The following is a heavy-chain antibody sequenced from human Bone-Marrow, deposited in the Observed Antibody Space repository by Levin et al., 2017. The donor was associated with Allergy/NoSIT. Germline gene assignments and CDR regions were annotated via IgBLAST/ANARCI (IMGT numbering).Heavy chain of an antibody. CDR3: AKMGDLFDY. CDR1: GFTFSSYG. CDR2: ISYDGSNK. V-gene: IGHV3-30*18. D-gene: IGHD5-24*01. J-gene: IGHJ4*02. Sequence: PGGSLRLSCAASGFTFSSYGMHWVRQAPGKGLEWVAVISYDGSNKYYADSVKGRFTISRDNSKNTLYLQMNSLRAEDTAVYYCAKMGDLFDYWGQGTLVTVSS.